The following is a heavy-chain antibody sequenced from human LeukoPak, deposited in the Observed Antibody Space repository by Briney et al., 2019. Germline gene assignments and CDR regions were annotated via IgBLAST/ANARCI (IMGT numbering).Heavy chain of an antibody. J-gene: IGHJ4*02. CDR3: ARASYSYGYALDY. Sequence: PSETLSLTCTVSGGSISSYYWSWIRQPPGKGLEWIGYIYYSGSTNYNPSLKSRVTISVDTSKNQFSLKLSSVTAADTAVYYCARASYSYGYALDYWGQGTLVTVSS. D-gene: IGHD5-18*01. CDR2: IYYSGST. V-gene: IGHV4-59*01. CDR1: GGSISSYY.